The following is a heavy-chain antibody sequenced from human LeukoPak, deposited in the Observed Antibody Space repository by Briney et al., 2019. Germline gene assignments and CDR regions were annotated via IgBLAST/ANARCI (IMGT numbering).Heavy chain of an antibody. CDR1: GFTFSSYA. CDR3: ARPAPYDSSVSFDY. D-gene: IGHD3-22*01. V-gene: IGHV3-64*01. Sequence: QPGGSLRLSCAASGFTFSSYAMHWVRQAPGKGLEYVSAISSNGGSTYYVNSVKGRFTISRDNSKNTLYLQMGSLRAEDMAVYYCARPAPYDSSVSFDYWGQGTLVTVSS. J-gene: IGHJ4*02. CDR2: ISSNGGST.